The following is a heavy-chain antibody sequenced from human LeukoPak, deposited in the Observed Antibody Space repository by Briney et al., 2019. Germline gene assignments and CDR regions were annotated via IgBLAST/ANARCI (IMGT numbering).Heavy chain of an antibody. J-gene: IGHJ3*02. D-gene: IGHD3-22*01. CDR3: AIASCSSGYYHDAFEI. CDR2: IIPIFGTA. V-gene: IGHV1-69*05. Sequence: SVKVSCKASGGTFSSYAISWVRQAPGQGLEWMGGIIPIFGTANYAQKFQGRVTITTGESTSTAYMELSSLRSEDTAVYYCAIASCSSGYYHDAFEIWGQGTMVTVSS. CDR1: GGTFSSYA.